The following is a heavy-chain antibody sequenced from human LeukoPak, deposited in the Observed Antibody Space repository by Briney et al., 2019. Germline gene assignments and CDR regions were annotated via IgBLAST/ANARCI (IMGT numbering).Heavy chain of an antibody. V-gene: IGHV4-34*01. CDR2: INHSGST. CDR3: ARVTVAGFNY. CDR1: GGSFSGYY. J-gene: IGHJ4*02. Sequence: SETLSLTCAVYGGSFSGYYWSWIRQPPGKGLEWIGEINHSGSTNYNPSLKSRVTISVDTSKNQFSLELSSVTAADTAVYYCARVTVAGFNYWGQGTLVTVSS. D-gene: IGHD6-19*01.